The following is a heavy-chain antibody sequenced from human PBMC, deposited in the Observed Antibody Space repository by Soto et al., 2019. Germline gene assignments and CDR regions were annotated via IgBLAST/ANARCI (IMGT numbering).Heavy chain of an antibody. CDR2: ISGSGGST. Sequence: GGSLRLSCAASGFTFSSYAMSWVRQAPGKGLEWVSAISGSGGSTYYADSVKGRFTISRDNSKNTLYLQMNSMRAEDKAVYYCAKVRSGSYFDYWGQGTLVTVSS. CDR3: AKVRSGSYFDY. J-gene: IGHJ4*02. CDR1: GFTFSSYA. D-gene: IGHD1-26*01. V-gene: IGHV3-23*01.